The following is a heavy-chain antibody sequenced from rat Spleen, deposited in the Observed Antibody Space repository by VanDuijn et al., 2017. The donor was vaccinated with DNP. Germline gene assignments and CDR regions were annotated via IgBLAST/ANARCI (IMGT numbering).Heavy chain of an antibody. CDR2: IGSAAYAP. CDR3: ARDEGSYYYAMDA. D-gene: IGHD1-11*01. J-gene: IGHJ4*01. Sequence: EVQLVESGGGLVQPGRSLKLSCAASGFTFSAYYMAWVRQAPAKGLEWVAYIGSAAYAPYYTDSGKGRFTISRDNAKSTLYLQMNSLRSEDMATYYCARDEGSYYYAMDAWGQGTSVTVSS. CDR1: GFTFSAYY. V-gene: IGHV5-27*01.